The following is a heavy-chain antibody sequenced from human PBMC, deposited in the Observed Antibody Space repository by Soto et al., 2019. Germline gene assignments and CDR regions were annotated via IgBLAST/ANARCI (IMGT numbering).Heavy chain of an antibody. CDR2: ISYDGSNK. CDR3: ANYCSSTSCYPPGYGMDV. V-gene: IGHV3-30*18. CDR1: GFTFSSYG. J-gene: IGHJ6*02. Sequence: GGSLRLSCAASGFTFSSYGMHWVRQAPGKGLEWVAVISYDGSNKYYADSVKGRFTISRDNSKDTLYLQMNSLRAEDTAVYYCANYCSSTSCYPPGYGMDVWGQGTTVTVSS. D-gene: IGHD2-2*01.